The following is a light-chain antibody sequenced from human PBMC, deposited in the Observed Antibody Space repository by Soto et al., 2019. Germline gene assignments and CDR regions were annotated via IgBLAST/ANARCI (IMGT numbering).Light chain of an antibody. Sequence: IQLTQSPSSLSASVGDRVTITCRASQGISSYLAWYQQKPGKAPKLLIYAASTLQSGVPSRFSGSGSGTAVTLTSSSLQPEDFATYYCQQLNSYPHPTFGPGTKVDIK. CDR3: QQLNSYPHPT. CDR1: QGISSY. J-gene: IGKJ3*01. V-gene: IGKV1-9*01. CDR2: AAS.